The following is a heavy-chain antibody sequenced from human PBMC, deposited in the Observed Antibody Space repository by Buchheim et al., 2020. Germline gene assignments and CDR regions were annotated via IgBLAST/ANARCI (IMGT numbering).Heavy chain of an antibody. Sequence: QVQLQESGPGLVKPSQTLSLTCIASTGSIRSGDNYWNWIRQPPGKGLEWIGYIYYSGTTSYNPSLKSRVTMSVDTSKNQFSLKLSSVTAADTAVYYCARENWNLGGFDSWGQGTL. CDR2: IYYSGTT. CDR1: TGSIRSGDNY. J-gene: IGHJ4*02. V-gene: IGHV4-30-4*01. D-gene: IGHD1-1*01. CDR3: ARENWNLGGFDS.